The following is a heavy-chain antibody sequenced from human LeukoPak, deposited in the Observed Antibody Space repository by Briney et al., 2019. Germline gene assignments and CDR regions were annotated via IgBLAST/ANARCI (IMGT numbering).Heavy chain of an antibody. CDR2: ISSSSSTI. Sequence: PGGSLRLSCAASGFTFSSYSMNWVRQAPGKGLEWVSYISSSSSTIYYADSVKGRFTISRDNAKNSLYLQMNSLRAEDTAVYYCARECLLAYCGGDLDYWGQGTLVTVSS. J-gene: IGHJ4*02. V-gene: IGHV3-48*01. CDR3: ARECLLAYCGGDLDY. D-gene: IGHD2-21*02. CDR1: GFTFSSYS.